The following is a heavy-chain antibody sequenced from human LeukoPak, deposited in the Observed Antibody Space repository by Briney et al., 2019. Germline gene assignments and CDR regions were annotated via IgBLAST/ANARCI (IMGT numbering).Heavy chain of an antibody. J-gene: IGHJ4*02. CDR2: IYYTGYS. CDR1: AGSISSSSYY. CDR3: ARRRETGNPYFDY. V-gene: IGHV4-39*01. Sequence: SETLSLTCTVPAGSISSSSYYWGWIRQPPGKGLEWIGYIYYTGYSYYNPSLKSRVTISVDTSKNQFSLKLSSVTAADTAVYYCARRRETGNPYFDYWGQGTLVTVSS. D-gene: IGHD4-23*01.